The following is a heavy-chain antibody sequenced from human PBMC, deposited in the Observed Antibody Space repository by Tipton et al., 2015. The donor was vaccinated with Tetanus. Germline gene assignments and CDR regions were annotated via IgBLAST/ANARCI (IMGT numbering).Heavy chain of an antibody. V-gene: IGHV4-59*01. D-gene: IGHD1-1*01. Sequence: TLSLTCTVSGGSTSNYYWSWIRQPPGKGLEWIGYIYYSGSTNYNPSLKSRVTISVDTSKNQFSLKLSSVTAADTAIYYCARASHFQWERVRLDYWGQGLRVTVSS. CDR1: GGSTSNYY. J-gene: IGHJ4*02. CDR2: IYYSGST. CDR3: ARASHFQWERVRLDY.